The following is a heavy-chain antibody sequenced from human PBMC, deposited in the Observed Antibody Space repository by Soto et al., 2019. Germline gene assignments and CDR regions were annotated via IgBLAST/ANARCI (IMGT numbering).Heavy chain of an antibody. CDR2: ISGSGGST. V-gene: IGHV3-23*01. Sequence: EVQLLESGGGLVQPGGSLRLSCAASGFTFSSYAMSWVRQAPGKGLEWVSAISGSGGSTYYEDSVKGRFTISRDNSKNTLYLQMNSLRAEDTAVYYCATGMGLLWFGDPDYWGQGTLVTVSS. D-gene: IGHD3-10*01. CDR3: ATGMGLLWFGDPDY. CDR1: GFTFSSYA. J-gene: IGHJ4*02.